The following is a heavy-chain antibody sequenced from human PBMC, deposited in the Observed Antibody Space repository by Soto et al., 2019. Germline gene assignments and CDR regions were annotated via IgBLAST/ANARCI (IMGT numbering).Heavy chain of an antibody. CDR1: GDSVSSNSAA. CDR3: ARWSLRAVDSEYYYYGMDV. J-gene: IGHJ6*02. Sequence: SQTLSLTCAISGDSVSSNSAAWNWIRQSPSRGLEWLGRTYYRSKWYNDYAVSVKSRITINPDTSKNQFSLQLNSVTPEDTAVYYCARWSLRAVDSEYYYYGMDVWGQGTTVTVSS. V-gene: IGHV6-1*01. D-gene: IGHD6-19*01. CDR2: TYYRSKWYN.